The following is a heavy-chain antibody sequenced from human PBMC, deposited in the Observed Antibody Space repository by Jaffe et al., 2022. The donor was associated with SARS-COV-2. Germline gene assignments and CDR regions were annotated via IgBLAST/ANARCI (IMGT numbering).Heavy chain of an antibody. D-gene: IGHD1-26*01. Sequence: QVQLQESGPGLVKPSETLSLTCTVSGGSISSYYWSWIRQPPGKGLEWIGYIYYSGSTNYNPSLKSRVTISVDTSKNQFSLKLSSVTAADTAVYYCARAPRGSYKMGAFDIWGQGTMVTVSS. V-gene: IGHV4-59*01. CDR1: GGSISSYY. CDR3: ARAPRGSYKMGAFDI. J-gene: IGHJ3*02. CDR2: IYYSGST.